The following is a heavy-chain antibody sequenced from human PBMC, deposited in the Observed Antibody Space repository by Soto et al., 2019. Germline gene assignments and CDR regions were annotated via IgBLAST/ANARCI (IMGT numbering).Heavy chain of an antibody. CDR1: GGSFSDFY. CDR3: GPRGAVAPRGY. J-gene: IGHJ4*02. D-gene: IGHD2-15*01. Sequence: QVQLQQWGAGLLKPSETLSLTCAVSGGSFSDFYWTWIRQLPGKGLEWIGEINHIGYTNYNPSLESRGAISVDPSKNRFSLNLRSVTAADTAVYYCGPRGAVAPRGYWGQGTLVTVSS. CDR2: INHIGYT. V-gene: IGHV4-34*02.